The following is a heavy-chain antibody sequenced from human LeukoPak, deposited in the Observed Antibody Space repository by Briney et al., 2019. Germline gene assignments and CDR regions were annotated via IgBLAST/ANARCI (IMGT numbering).Heavy chain of an antibody. D-gene: IGHD2-15*01. CDR2: INHSGST. CDR3: ARRPHFGNCSGGSCYSSTWFDP. J-gene: IGHJ5*02. CDR1: GGSFSGYY. Sequence: SETLSLTCAVYGGSFSGYYWGWIRQPPGKGLEWVGEINHSGSTNYNPCLKSRVTRSVDTSKHQLSLKLSSVTAADPAVYYCARRPHFGNCSGGSCYSSTWFDPWGQRTLVTVSS. V-gene: IGHV4-34*01.